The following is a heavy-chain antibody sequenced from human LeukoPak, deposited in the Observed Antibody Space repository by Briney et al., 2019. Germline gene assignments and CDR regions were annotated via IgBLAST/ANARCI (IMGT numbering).Heavy chain of an antibody. CDR3: ARGIVVVVTAIFDY. V-gene: IGHV4-34*01. CDR1: GGSFSGYY. CDR2: INHSGST. Sequence: SETLSLTCAVYGGSFSGYYWSWIRQPPGKGLEWIGEINHSGSTNYNPSLKSRVTISVDTSKNQFSLKLSSVTAADTAVYYCARGIVVVVTAIFDYWGQGTLVTVSS. J-gene: IGHJ4*02. D-gene: IGHD2-15*01.